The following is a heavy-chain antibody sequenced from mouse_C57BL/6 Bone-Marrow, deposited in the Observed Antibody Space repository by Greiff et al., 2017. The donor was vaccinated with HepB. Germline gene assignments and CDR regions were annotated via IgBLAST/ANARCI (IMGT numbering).Heavy chain of an antibody. D-gene: IGHD1-1*01. Sequence: EVKVVESGGGLVQPGGSLKLSCAASGFTFSDYYMYWVRQTPEKRLEWVAYISNGGGSTYYPDTVKGRFTISRDNANNTLYLQMSRLKSEDTAMYYCARKNYYGSSYVGAMDYWGQGTSVTVSS. CDR1: GFTFSDYY. V-gene: IGHV5-12*01. J-gene: IGHJ4*01. CDR3: ARKNYYGSSYVGAMDY. CDR2: ISNGGGST.